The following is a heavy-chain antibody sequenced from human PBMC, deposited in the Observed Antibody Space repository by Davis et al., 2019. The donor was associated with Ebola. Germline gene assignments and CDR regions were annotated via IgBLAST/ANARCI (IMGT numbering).Heavy chain of an antibody. V-gene: IGHV5-51*01. CDR1: GYSFTSYW. Sequence: PGGSLRLSCKGSGYSFTSYWIGWVRQMPGKGLEWMGIIYPGDSDTRYSPSFQGQVTISADKSISTAYLQWSSLKASDTAMYYCARRTAYDFWSGYIAFDIWGQGTMVTVSS. CDR2: IYPGDSDT. CDR3: ARRTAYDFWSGYIAFDI. D-gene: IGHD3-3*01. J-gene: IGHJ3*02.